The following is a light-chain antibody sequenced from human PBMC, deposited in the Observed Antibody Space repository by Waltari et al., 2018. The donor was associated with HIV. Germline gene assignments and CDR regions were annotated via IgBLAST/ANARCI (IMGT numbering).Light chain of an antibody. J-gene: IGLJ1*01. Sequence: QSALTQPASVSGSPGQSITISCTGTSSDVGHYNYVSWYQQHPDKAPKLIIYDVSTRPSGISGRFSGSKSGNTASLTISGLQNDDEADYFCSSDTGSSTLGVFGTGTRVTVL. CDR2: DVS. CDR3: SSDTGSSTLGV. V-gene: IGLV2-14*03. CDR1: SSDVGHYNY.